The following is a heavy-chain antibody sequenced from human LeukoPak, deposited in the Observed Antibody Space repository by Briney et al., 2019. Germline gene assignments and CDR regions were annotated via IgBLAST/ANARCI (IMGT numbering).Heavy chain of an antibody. J-gene: IGHJ4*02. Sequence: ASVKVSCKASGYTFTGYYMHWVRQAPGQGLEWMGWINPNSGGTNYAQKFQGRVTMTRDTSISTAYMELSRLRSDDTAVYYCARMGRERPAAIRGFDYWGQGTLVTVSS. D-gene: IGHD2-2*01. CDR2: INPNSGGT. CDR1: GYTFTGYY. CDR3: ARMGRERPAAIRGFDY. V-gene: IGHV1-2*02.